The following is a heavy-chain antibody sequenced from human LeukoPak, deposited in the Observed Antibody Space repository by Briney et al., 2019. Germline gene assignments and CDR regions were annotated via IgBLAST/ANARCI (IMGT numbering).Heavy chain of an antibody. Sequence: TGGSLRLSCAASGFTFSTYEMNWVRQAPGKGLEWVSYIGSRGRTIYYADSVKGRFTISRDNAKNSLYLQMNSLRAEDTAVYYCARARGSYWGQGTLVTVSS. V-gene: IGHV3-48*03. CDR3: ARARGSY. CDR2: IGSRGRTI. J-gene: IGHJ4*02. CDR1: GFTFSTYE.